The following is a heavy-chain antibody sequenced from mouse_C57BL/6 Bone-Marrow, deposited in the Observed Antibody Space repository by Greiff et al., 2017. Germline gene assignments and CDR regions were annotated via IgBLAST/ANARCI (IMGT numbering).Heavy chain of an antibody. J-gene: IGHJ4*01. CDR2: ISSGGSYT. V-gene: IGHV5-6*01. Sequence: DVQLVESGGDLVKPGGSLKLSCAASGFSFSSYGMSWVRQTPDKRLEWVATISSGGSYTYYPDRVKGRFTFSRDNAKNTLYLQMSSLKSEDAAKYYGTSSNNNYEAMDYWGQGTSVTVSS. D-gene: IGHD2-5*01. CDR3: TSSNNNYEAMDY. CDR1: GFSFSSYG.